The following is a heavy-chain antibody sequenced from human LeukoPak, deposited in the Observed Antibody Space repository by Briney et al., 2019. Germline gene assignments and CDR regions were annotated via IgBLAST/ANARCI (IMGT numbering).Heavy chain of an antibody. CDR2: FDLEDGET. J-gene: IGHJ4*02. CDR1: GYTLSELS. V-gene: IGHV1-24*01. CDR3: AAGEVGQLLDY. Sequence: ASAKVSCKVSGYTLSELSMHWVRQAPGKGLEWMGGFDLEDGETIYVQKFQGRVTMTEDTSTDTAYMELSSLRSDDTAVYFCAAGEVGQLLDYWGQGTLVTVSS. D-gene: IGHD5-24*01.